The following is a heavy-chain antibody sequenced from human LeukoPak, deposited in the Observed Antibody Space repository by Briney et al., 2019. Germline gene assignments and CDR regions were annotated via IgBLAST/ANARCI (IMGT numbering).Heavy chain of an antibody. CDR3: AAYCSSTSCPYYFDY. Sequence: SETLSLTCTVSGGSISSYYWSWIRQPPGKGLEWIGYIYYSGSTYYNPSLKSRVTISVDTSKNQFSLKLSSVTAADTAVYYCAAYCSSTSCPYYFDYWGQGTLVTVSS. CDR1: GGSISSYY. V-gene: IGHV4-59*12. D-gene: IGHD2-2*01. J-gene: IGHJ4*02. CDR2: IYYSGST.